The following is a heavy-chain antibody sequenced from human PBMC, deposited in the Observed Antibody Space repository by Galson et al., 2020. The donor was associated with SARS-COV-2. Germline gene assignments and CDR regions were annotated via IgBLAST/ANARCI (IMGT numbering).Heavy chain of an antibody. CDR2: IYYSGST. CDR1: GGSISSYY. V-gene: IGHV4-59*01. J-gene: IGHJ4*02. D-gene: IGHD4-17*01. Sequence: SETLSLTCTVSGGSISSYYWSWIRQPPGKGLEWIGYIYYSGSTNYNPSLKSRVTISVDTSKNQFSLKLSSVTAADTAVYYCARVGDGDYDLDYWGQGTLVTVSS. CDR3: ARVGDGDYDLDY.